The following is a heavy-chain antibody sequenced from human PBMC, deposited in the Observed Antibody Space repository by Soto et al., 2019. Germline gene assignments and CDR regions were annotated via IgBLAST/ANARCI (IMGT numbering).Heavy chain of an antibody. CDR2: IYYSGST. Sequence: QLQLQESGPGLVKPSETLSLTCTVSGGSISSSGYYWGCIRQPPGKGLEWIGNIYYSGSTNYNPSLKSRVTISVDTSNNQFSLKVSSVTAADTAVYYCAGRSYYGSGSIFDSWGQGTLVTVSS. D-gene: IGHD3-10*01. CDR1: GGSISSSGYY. CDR3: AGRSYYGSGSIFDS. V-gene: IGHV4-39*01. J-gene: IGHJ4*02.